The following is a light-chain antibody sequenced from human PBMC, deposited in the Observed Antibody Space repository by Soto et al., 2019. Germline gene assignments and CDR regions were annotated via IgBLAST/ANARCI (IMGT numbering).Light chain of an antibody. V-gene: IGKV1-33*01. J-gene: IGKJ1*01. CDR2: DAS. Sequence: DIQMTQSPCSLSASVVDRVTITCQASQDISNYLNWYQQKPGKAPKLLIYDASNLETGVPSRFSGSGSGTDFTFTISSLQPEDIATYYCQKYDNLPWKFGQGTKVDIK. CDR3: QKYDNLPWK. CDR1: QDISNY.